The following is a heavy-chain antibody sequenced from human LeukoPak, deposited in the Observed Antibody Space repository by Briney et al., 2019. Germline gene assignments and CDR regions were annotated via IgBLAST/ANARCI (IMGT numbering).Heavy chain of an antibody. J-gene: IGHJ6*03. Sequence: SVKVSCKASGGTFSSYAISWVRQAPGQGLEWTGGIIPIFGTANYAQKFQGRVTITADESTSTAYMELSSLRSEDTAVYYCARATMVQGVFYYYYYMDVWGKGTTVTVSS. CDR1: GGTFSSYA. V-gene: IGHV1-69*13. CDR3: ARATMVQGVFYYYYYMDV. CDR2: IIPIFGTA. D-gene: IGHD3-10*01.